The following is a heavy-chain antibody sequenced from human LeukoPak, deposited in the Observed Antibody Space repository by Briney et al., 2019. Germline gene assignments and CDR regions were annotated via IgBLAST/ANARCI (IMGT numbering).Heavy chain of an antibody. Sequence: SETLSLTCTVSGGSISSYYWSWIRQPPGKGLEWIGYIYYSGSTNYNPSLKSRVTISVDTSKNQFSLKLSSVTAADTAVYYCARENGETETWVIGMDVWGQGTTVTVSS. D-gene: IGHD3-10*01. CDR2: IYYSGST. J-gene: IGHJ6*02. CDR3: ARENGETETWVIGMDV. CDR1: GGSISSYY. V-gene: IGHV4-59*12.